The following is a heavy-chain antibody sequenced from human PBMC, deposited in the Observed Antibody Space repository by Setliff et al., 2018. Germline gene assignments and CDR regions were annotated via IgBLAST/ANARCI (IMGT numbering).Heavy chain of an antibody. J-gene: IGHJ6*02. CDR1: GFAFNTYW. CDR2: ISSSGSTI. D-gene: IGHD2-21*02. V-gene: IGHV3-48*01. Sequence: GGSLRLSCAASGFAFNTYWMHWVRQVPGKGLEWVSYISSSGSTIYYADSVKGRFTISRDNSKNTLYLQMDSLRAEDTAVYYCARNWVTAQHYYYGMDVWGQGTTVTVSS. CDR3: ARNWVTAQHYYYGMDV.